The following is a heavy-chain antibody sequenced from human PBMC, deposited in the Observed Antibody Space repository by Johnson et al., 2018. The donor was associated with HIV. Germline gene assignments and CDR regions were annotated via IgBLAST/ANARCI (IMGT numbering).Heavy chain of an antibody. CDR2: VYSTFGT. J-gene: IGHJ3*02. V-gene: IGHV3-66*01. CDR1: GFPVTSNF. CDR3: ARVSWGDAFDI. D-gene: IGHD7-27*01. Sequence: VQLVESGGGVVRPGGSLRLSCTASGFPVTSNFMTWVRQPPGKGLDWVSAVYSTFGTYFADSVKGRFTISRDNSKNTLHLQMNSLRAEDTAVYYCARVSWGDAFDIWGQGTMVTVSS.